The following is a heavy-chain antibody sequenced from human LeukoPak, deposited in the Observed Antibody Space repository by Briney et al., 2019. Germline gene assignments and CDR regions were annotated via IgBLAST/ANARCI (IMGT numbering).Heavy chain of an antibody. CDR3: ASRKGLRFAFDI. CDR2: INHSGST. CDR1: GGSFSGYY. Sequence: SETLSLTCAVYGGSFSGYYWSWIRQPPGKGLEWIGEINHSGSTNYNPPLKSRVTISVHTSKNQFSLKLSSVTAADTAVYYCASRKGLRFAFDIWGQGTMVTVSS. D-gene: IGHD4-17*01. J-gene: IGHJ3*02. V-gene: IGHV4-34*01.